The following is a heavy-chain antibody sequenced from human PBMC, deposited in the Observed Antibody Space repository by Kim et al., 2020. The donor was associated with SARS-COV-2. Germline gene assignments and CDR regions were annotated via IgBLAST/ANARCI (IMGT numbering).Heavy chain of an antibody. V-gene: IGHV3-23*01. J-gene: IGHJ4*02. Sequence: GGSLRLSCAASGFAFTAYAMTWVRQAPGKGLEWVSTISGHGDTIYYGDSVRGRFTVSRDNPKNTVSLLMNSLTNEDTAVYYCARSPVTTGMYIDYWGGGT. D-gene: IGHD4-17*01. CDR2: ISGHGDTI. CDR3: ARSPVTTGMYIDY. CDR1: GFAFTAYA.